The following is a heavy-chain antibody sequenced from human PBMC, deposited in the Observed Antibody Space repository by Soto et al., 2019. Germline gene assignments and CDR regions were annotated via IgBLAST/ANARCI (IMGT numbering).Heavy chain of an antibody. V-gene: IGHV1-2*02. CDR1: GYTFTVYY. CDR2: INPKSGGT. CDR3: AIDLAKGGGSAGFDY. Sequence: QVQLVQSGAEVKKPGASVNVSCKASGYTFTVYYMHWVRQAPGQGLEWMGWINPKSGGTMYPQKFQGSVTMSWDTSISTAYMALTRLISDDTAVYYCAIDLAKGGGSAGFDYWGRGTLVTVSS. D-gene: IGHD1-26*01. J-gene: IGHJ4*02.